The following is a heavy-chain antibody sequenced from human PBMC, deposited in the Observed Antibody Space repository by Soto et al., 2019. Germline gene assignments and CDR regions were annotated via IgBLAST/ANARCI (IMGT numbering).Heavy chain of an antibody. Sequence: GGSLRLSCAASGFTFSSYAMSWVRQAPGKGLEWVSAISGSGGSTYYADSVKGRFTISRDNSKNTLYLQMNSLRAEDTAVYYCAKDGDYYDSSGYPTLDAFDIWGQGTMVTVSS. CDR1: GFTFSSYA. V-gene: IGHV3-23*01. J-gene: IGHJ3*02. CDR2: ISGSGGST. CDR3: AKDGDYYDSSGYPTLDAFDI. D-gene: IGHD3-22*01.